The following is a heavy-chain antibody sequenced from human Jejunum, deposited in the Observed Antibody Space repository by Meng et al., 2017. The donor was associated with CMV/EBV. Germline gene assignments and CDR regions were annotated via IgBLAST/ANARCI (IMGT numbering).Heavy chain of an antibody. CDR1: GFAVSGSY. Sequence: CAAAGFAVSGSYMSWVRQAPGKGPEWISVIYNDGTKYYADSVKGRFTISRDNSKNTLYLQMNSLRAEDTAFYYCARYVNFGGDSNYWGQGTLVTVSS. CDR2: IYNDGTK. CDR3: ARYVNFGGDSNY. J-gene: IGHJ4*02. D-gene: IGHD2-21*02. V-gene: IGHV3-53*01.